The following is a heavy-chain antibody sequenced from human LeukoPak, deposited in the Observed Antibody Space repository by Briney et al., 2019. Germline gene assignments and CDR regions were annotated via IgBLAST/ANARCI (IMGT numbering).Heavy chain of an antibody. CDR3: ARAGGYCSSTSCYVYYYGMDV. J-gene: IGHJ6*02. CDR2: IYYSGST. Sequence: SETLSLTCTVSGGSISSSTYYWSWIRQPPGKGLEWIGYIYYSGSTNYNPSLKSRVTISVDTSKNQFSLKLSSVTAADTAVYYCARAGGYCSSTSCYVYYYGMDVWGQGTTVTVSS. D-gene: IGHD2-2*01. CDR1: GGSISSSTYY. V-gene: IGHV4-61*05.